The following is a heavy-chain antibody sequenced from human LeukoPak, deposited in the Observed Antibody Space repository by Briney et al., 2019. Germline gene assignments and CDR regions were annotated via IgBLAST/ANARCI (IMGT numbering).Heavy chain of an antibody. CDR2: IYYSGST. Sequence: PSETLSLTCTVSGGSISSSSYYWGWIRQPPGRGLEWIGSIYYSGSTYYNPSLKSRVTISVDTSKNQFSLKLSSVTAADTAVYYCAREVTGGYSYGPVEDWGQGTLVTVSS. D-gene: IGHD5-18*01. J-gene: IGHJ4*02. CDR3: AREVTGGYSYGPVED. CDR1: GGSISSSSYY. V-gene: IGHV4-39*07.